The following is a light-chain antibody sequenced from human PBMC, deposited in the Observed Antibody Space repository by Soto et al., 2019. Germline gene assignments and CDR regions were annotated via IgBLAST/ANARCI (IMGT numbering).Light chain of an antibody. CDR1: QSVSSSY. J-gene: IGKJ5*01. CDR2: GAS. CDR3: QQYGSSIT. V-gene: IGKV3-20*01. Sequence: ETVMTQSPATLSVSPGERATLSFRASQSVSSSYLAWYQQKPGQAPRLLIYGASSRATGIPDRFSGSGSGTDFTLTISRLEPEDFAVYYCQQYGSSITFGQGTLLEIK.